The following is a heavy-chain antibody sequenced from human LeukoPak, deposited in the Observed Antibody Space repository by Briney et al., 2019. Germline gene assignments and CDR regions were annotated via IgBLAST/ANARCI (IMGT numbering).Heavy chain of an antibody. CDR3: ARHGYYGSGSGPVDAFDI. CDR2: IDPSDSYT. V-gene: IGHV5-10-1*01. D-gene: IGHD3-10*01. CDR1: GYSFTSYW. Sequence: GESLKISCKGSGYSFTSYWISWVRQMPGKGLEWMGRIDPSDSYTNYSPSFQGHVTTSADKSISTACLQWSSLKASDTAMYYCARHGYYGSGSGPVDAFDIWGQGTMVTVSS. J-gene: IGHJ3*02.